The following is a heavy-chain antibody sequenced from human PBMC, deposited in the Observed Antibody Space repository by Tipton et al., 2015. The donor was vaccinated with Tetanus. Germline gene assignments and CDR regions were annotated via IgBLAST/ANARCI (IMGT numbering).Heavy chain of an antibody. Sequence: TLSLTCAVSGGSFSGFYWSWIRQPPGKGLEWIGEINPSGGASYNPSLKSRVTISVDTSKNQFSLKLTSVTAADTAVYYCARPVKQWLVPVDSLGQGTLVTVSS. V-gene: IGHV4-34*01. CDR2: INPSGGA. D-gene: IGHD6-19*01. CDR1: GGSFSGFY. CDR3: ARPVKQWLVPVDS. J-gene: IGHJ4*02.